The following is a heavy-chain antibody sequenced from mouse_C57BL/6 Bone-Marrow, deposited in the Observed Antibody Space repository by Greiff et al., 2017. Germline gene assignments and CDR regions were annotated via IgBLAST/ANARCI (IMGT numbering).Heavy chain of an antibody. J-gene: IGHJ3*01. V-gene: IGHV1-55*01. CDR2: IYPGSGST. D-gene: IGHD2-3*01. CDR1: GYTFTSYW. Sequence: QVQLQQPGAELVKPGASVKMSCKASGYTFTSYWITWVKQRPGQGLEWIGNIYPGSGSTNYNAKFKSKAKLTVDTSSRTAYMQLSSLTSEDAAVYYCARGGWLLSYWGQGTLVTVSA. CDR3: ARGGWLLSY.